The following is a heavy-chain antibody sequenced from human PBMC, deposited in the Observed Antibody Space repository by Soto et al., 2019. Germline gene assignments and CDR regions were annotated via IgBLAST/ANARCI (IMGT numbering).Heavy chain of an antibody. Sequence: ASVKVSCKASGYSFTSYGISWVRQAPGQGLEWMGWISAYNGNTNYAQELQGRVTMTTDTSTSTAYMELRSLRSDDTAVYYCARELAGYCSSTSCQMFDYWGQGTLVTVSS. CDR1: GYSFTSYG. D-gene: IGHD2-2*01. V-gene: IGHV1-18*01. CDR3: ARELAGYCSSTSCQMFDY. CDR2: ISAYNGNT. J-gene: IGHJ4*02.